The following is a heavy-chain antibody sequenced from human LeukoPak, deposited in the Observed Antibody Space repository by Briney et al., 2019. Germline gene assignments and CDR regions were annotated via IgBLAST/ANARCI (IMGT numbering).Heavy chain of an antibody. Sequence: SETLSLTCTVSGYSISSGYYWGWIRQPPGKGLEWIGSIYHSGSTYYNPSLKSRVTISVDTSKNQFSLKLSSVTAADTAVYYCARVKHSGSYYDYWGQGTLVTVSS. D-gene: IGHD1-26*01. J-gene: IGHJ4*02. CDR1: GYSISSGYY. V-gene: IGHV4-38-2*02. CDR3: ARVKHSGSYYDY. CDR2: IYHSGST.